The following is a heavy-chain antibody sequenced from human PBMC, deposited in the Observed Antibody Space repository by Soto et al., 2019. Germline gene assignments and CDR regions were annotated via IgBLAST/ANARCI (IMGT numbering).Heavy chain of an antibody. Sequence: QVQLVESGGGVVQPGRSLRLSCAASGFTFRDYGMHWVRQATGKGLEWVAVIWPDGSKTYYADSVKGRFSISRDNSENTLYMEMSSLRAGDTAVYYCARSHYNPYCTRTSCVGLPSIDYWGQGTLVTVSS. CDR3: ARSHYNPYCTRTSCVGLPSIDY. CDR1: GFTFRDYG. D-gene: IGHD2-2*01. J-gene: IGHJ4*02. V-gene: IGHV3-33*01. CDR2: IWPDGSKT.